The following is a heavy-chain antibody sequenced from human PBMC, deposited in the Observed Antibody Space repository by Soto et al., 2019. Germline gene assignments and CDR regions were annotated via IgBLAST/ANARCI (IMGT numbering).Heavy chain of an antibody. CDR1: GYTFTSYA. D-gene: IGHD4-17*01. J-gene: IGHJ6*03. Sequence: QVPLVQSGAEVKKPGASVKVSCKASGYTFTSYAMHWVRQAPGQRLEWMGWINAGNGNTKYSQKFQGRVTITRDTSASTAYMELSSLRSEDTAVYYCHLEEYGDHDYYYYYMDVWGKGTTVTVSS. V-gene: IGHV1-3*01. CDR2: INAGNGNT. CDR3: HLEEYGDHDYYYYYMDV.